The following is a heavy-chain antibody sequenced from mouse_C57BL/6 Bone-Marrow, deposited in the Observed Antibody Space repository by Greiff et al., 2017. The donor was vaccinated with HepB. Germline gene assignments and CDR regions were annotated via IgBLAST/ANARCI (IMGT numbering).Heavy chain of an antibody. CDR1: GFTFSDYG. D-gene: IGHD3-3*01. CDR2: ISSGSSTI. CDR3: ARGEGIYAMDY. V-gene: IGHV5-17*01. J-gene: IGHJ4*01. Sequence: EVHLVESGGGLVKPGGSLKLSCAASGFTFSDYGMHWVRQAPEKGLEWVAYISSGSSTIYYADTVKGRFTISRDNAKNTLFLQMTSLRSEDTAMYYCARGEGIYAMDYWGQGTSVTVSS.